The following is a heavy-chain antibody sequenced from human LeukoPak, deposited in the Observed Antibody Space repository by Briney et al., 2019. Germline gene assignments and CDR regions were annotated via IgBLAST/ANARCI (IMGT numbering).Heavy chain of an antibody. D-gene: IGHD6-13*01. CDR3: AKMRKAAAGRTRGDY. CDR1: GFTFRTYG. J-gene: IGHJ4*02. Sequence: GGSLRLSCAASGFTFRTYGMSWVRQAPGKGLEWVSGISASGGATYYADSVRGRFTVSRDNSKNTLYLQMNSLRAEDTAVYYCAKMRKAAAGRTRGDYWGQGTLVTVSS. CDR2: ISASGGAT. V-gene: IGHV3-23*01.